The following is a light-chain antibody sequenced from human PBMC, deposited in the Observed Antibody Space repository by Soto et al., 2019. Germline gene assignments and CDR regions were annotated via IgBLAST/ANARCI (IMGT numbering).Light chain of an antibody. V-gene: IGLV3-1*01. CDR3: QAWDNSPHVV. CDR1: KLGDKY. J-gene: IGLJ2*01. Sequence: SYELAQPPSVSVSPGQTATITCSGDKLGDKYVCWYQQKPGQAPLLVIYQDRKRPSGIPERFSGSNSGNTATLTISGTQNMEEADYYCQAWDNSPHVVFGGGTKLTVL. CDR2: QDR.